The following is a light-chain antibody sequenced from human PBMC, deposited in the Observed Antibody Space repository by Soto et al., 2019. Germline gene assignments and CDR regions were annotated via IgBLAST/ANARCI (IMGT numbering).Light chain of an antibody. J-gene: IGKJ1*01. V-gene: IGKV3-15*01. CDR2: GAS. CDR1: QSVSSN. CDR3: QQYNNWPRET. Sequence: EIVMTQSPATLSVSPGERATLSCRASQSVSSNLAWYQQKPGQAPRLLIYGASTRATGIPATFSGSRSGTEFTLTISSLQSEDFAVYYCQQYNNWPRETFGQGTKVEIK.